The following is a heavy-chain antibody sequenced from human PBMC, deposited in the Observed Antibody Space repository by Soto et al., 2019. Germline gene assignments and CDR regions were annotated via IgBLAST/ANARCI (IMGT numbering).Heavy chain of an antibody. J-gene: IGHJ4*02. CDR1: GFTFHAYA. Sequence: PGGSLRLSCEGSGFTFHAYALSWVRQAPGKGLEWVSAITADGGGTFYANSVKGRFTISRDNAKTTVYLQMNSLRAEDTAMYYCVRPARSSSDYWGQGTLVTVSS. CDR2: ITADGGGT. V-gene: IGHV3-7*01. CDR3: VRPARSSSDY. D-gene: IGHD2-2*01.